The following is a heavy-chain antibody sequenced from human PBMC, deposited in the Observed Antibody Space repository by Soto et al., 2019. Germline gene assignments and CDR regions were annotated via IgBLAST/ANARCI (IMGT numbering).Heavy chain of an antibody. Sequence: GGSLRLSCAASGFTFSSYAMSWVRQAPGKGLEWVSAISGSGGSTYYADSVKGRFTISRDNSKNTLYLQMNSLRAEDTAVYYCAKDLSRPFPKAPIGDYFDYWGQGTLVTVSS. CDR2: ISGSGGST. CDR1: GFTFSSYA. J-gene: IGHJ4*02. V-gene: IGHV3-23*01. CDR3: AKDLSRPFPKAPIGDYFDY. D-gene: IGHD3-10*01.